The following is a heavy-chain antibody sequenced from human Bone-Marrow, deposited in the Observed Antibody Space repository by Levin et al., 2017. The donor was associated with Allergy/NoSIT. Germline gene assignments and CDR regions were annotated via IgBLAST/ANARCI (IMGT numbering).Heavy chain of an antibody. CDR2: IGSKGYGGTT. Sequence: PGGSLRLSCTASGFTFGDYAMSWFRRAPGKGLEWVGFIGSKGYGGTTDYAASVRGRFTISRDDSKSIAYLQMNSLKIEDTAVYYCTRVSGYDSSAYLVDWGQGTLVTVSS. CDR1: GFTFGDYA. D-gene: IGHD3-22*01. CDR3: TRVSGYDSSAYLVD. V-gene: IGHV3-49*03. J-gene: IGHJ4*02.